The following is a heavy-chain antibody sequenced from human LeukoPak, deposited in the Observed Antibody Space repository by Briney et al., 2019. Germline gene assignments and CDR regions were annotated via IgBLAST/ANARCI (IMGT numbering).Heavy chain of an antibody. Sequence: GGSLRLSCAASGFTFSSYSMNWVRQAPGKGLEWVSSISSSSSYIYYADSVKGRFTISRDNAKNSLYLQMNSLRAEDTAVYYCARDHPRCCSSTSCYTPPDYWGQGTLVTVSS. J-gene: IGHJ4*02. V-gene: IGHV3-21*01. CDR3: ARDHPRCCSSTSCYTPPDY. CDR2: ISSSSSYI. CDR1: GFTFSSYS. D-gene: IGHD2-2*02.